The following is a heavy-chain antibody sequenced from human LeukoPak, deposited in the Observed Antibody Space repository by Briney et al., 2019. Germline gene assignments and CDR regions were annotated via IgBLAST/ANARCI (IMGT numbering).Heavy chain of an antibody. CDR3: ARIHRYCSGGACYVLDN. CDR1: GGSVSGYY. D-gene: IGHD2-15*01. Sequence: SETLSLTCVVSGGSVSGYYWGWIRQPPGRGLGGIGYVYYSGSTNYNPSFKSRITISVDTSRNQFSLQLSSVTAADTAVYYCARIHRYCSGGACYVLDNWGQGTLVAVSS. V-gene: IGHV4-59*02. CDR2: VYYSGST. J-gene: IGHJ4*02.